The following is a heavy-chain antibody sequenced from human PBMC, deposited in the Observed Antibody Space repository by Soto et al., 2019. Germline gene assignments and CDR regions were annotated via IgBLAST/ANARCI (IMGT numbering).Heavy chain of an antibody. CDR2: IWYDGSNK. V-gene: IGHV3-33*01. D-gene: IGHD3-10*01. J-gene: IGHJ4*02. CDR3: ARDLLVRDKIDY. CDR1: GFTFSSYG. Sequence: PGGSLRLSCAASGFTFSSYGMHWVRQAPGKGLEWVAVIWYDGSNKYYADSVKGRFTISRDNSKNTLYLQMNSLRAEDTAVYYCARDLLVRDKIDYWGQGTLVTVSS.